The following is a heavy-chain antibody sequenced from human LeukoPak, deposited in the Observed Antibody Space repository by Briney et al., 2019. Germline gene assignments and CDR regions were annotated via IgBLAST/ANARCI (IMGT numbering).Heavy chain of an antibody. J-gene: IGHJ5*02. V-gene: IGHV1-69*01. CDR1: GGTFSSYA. CDR3: ASGNYDILTGYYYWFDP. Sequence: ASVKVSCKASGGTFSSYAISWVRQAPGQGLEWMGGIIPIFGTANYAQKFQGRVTITADESTSTAYMELSSLRSEDTAVYYCASGNYDILTGYYYWFDPWGQGTLVTVPS. D-gene: IGHD3-9*01. CDR2: IIPIFGTA.